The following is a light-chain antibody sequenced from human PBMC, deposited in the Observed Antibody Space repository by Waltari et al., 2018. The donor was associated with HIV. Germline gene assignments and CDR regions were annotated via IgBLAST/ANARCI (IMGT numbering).Light chain of an antibody. CDR3: SSPTNSATLSVL. CDR2: EVS. CDR1: SSDIGYYNY. V-gene: IGLV2-14*01. J-gene: IGLJ3*02. Sequence: QFALTQPASVSGSPGQSITISCTGSSSDIGYYNYVSWYQQHPGKAPKLIIYEVSNRPSGISSRFSGSKSGNTASLTISGLQAEDEADYFCSSPTNSATLSVLFGGGTQLTVL.